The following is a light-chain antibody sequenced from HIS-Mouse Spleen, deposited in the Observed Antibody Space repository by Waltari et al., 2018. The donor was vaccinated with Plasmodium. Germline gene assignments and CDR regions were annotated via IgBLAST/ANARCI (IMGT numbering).Light chain of an antibody. V-gene: IGLV3-27*01. CDR1: VLAKKY. CDR2: KDS. J-gene: IGLJ3*02. CDR3: YSAADNNWV. Sequence: SYELPQPSSVSVSPGQTARITCSGDVLAKKYARGFQQKPGQAPELVIYKDSERTSGIPERFSGSSSGTTVTLTISGAQVEDEADYYCYSAADNNWVFGGGTKLTVL.